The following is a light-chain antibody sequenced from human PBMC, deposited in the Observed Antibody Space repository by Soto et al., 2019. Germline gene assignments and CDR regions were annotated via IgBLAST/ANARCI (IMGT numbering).Light chain of an antibody. Sequence: QSVLTQPASVSGAPGQSITISCTGTTSDIGYFDYVSWYQQHPGKAPKLMIYDVNNRTSGVSNRFSGSKSDNTASLSISGLQAEDEADYNCSSYTSSNTLLFGGGTKLTVL. V-gene: IGLV2-14*01. CDR1: TSDIGYFDY. CDR3: SSYTSSNTLL. J-gene: IGLJ2*01. CDR2: DVN.